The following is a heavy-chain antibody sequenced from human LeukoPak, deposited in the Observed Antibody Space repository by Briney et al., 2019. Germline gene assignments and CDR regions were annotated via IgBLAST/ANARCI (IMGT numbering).Heavy chain of an antibody. CDR1: GFTFSSYA. Sequence: GRSLGLSCAASGFTFSSYAMHWVRQAPGKGLEWVAVISYDGSNKYYADSVKGRFTISRDNSKNTLYLQMNSLRAEDTAVYYCARGDTTGTTGPFDYWGQGTLVTVSS. CDR3: ARGDTTGTTGPFDY. D-gene: IGHD1-1*01. V-gene: IGHV3-30*04. CDR2: ISYDGSNK. J-gene: IGHJ4*02.